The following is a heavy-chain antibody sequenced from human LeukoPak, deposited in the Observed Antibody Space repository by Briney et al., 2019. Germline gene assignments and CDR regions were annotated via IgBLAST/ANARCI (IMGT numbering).Heavy chain of an antibody. V-gene: IGHV1-18*01. CDR3: ASHVYDSSGYYYVFAY. CDR2: ISAYNGNT. J-gene: IGHJ4*02. CDR1: GYTFTSYG. Sequence: ASVKVSCKASGYTFTSYGISWVRQAPGQGLEWMGWISAYNGNTNYAQKLQGRVTMTTDTSTSTAYMELSSLRSEDTAVYYCASHVYDSSGYYYVFAYWGQGTLVTVSS. D-gene: IGHD3-22*01.